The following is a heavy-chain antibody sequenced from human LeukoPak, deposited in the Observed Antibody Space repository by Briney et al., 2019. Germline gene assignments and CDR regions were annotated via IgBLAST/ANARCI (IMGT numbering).Heavy chain of an antibody. J-gene: IGHJ3*02. Sequence: ASVKVSCKASGYTFTSYYMHWVRQAPGQGLEWMGIINPSGGSTSYAQKFQGRVTMTRDMSTSTVYMELSSLRSEDTAVYYCARVSPFDYSNYDAFDIWGQGTMVTVSS. D-gene: IGHD4-11*01. CDR1: GYTFTSYY. CDR3: ARVSPFDYSNYDAFDI. CDR2: INPSGGST. V-gene: IGHV1-46*01.